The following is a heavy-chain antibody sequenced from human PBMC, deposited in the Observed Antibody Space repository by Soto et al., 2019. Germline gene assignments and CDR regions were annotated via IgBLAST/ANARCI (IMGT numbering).Heavy chain of an antibody. CDR2: VYSTGST. D-gene: IGHD2-8*01. J-gene: IGHJ4*02. V-gene: IGHV4-39*01. CDR3: ARSHYTYGLLIDY. CDR1: GGSSSSSGYY. Sequence: SETLSLTCTVSGGSSSSSGYYWGWIRQPPGKGLQWIGNVYSTGSTFSHPSLTSRVFISVDTSKNKFSLRLTSVTAADTAVYYCARSHYTYGLLIDYWGPGIMVTVS.